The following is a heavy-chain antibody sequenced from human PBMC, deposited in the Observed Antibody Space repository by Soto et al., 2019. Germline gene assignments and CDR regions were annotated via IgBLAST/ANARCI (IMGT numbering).Heavy chain of an antibody. D-gene: IGHD6-19*01. CDR1: GYTFTNYG. J-gene: IGHJ4*02. V-gene: IGHV1-18*01. CDR2: ISAYTGNT. Sequence: QVQLVQSGAEVKKPGASVKVSCKASGYTFTNYGISWVRQAPGQGLEWMGWISAYTGNTNYAQNLQGRVTMTTDTSTSTAYMELRSLRSDDTAVYYCARDGAWGDPGIAVAGADYWGQGTLVTVSS. CDR3: ARDGAWGDPGIAVAGADY.